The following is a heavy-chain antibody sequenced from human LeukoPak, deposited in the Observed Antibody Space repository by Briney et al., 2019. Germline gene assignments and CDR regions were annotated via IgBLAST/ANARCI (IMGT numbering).Heavy chain of an antibody. CDR3: ARGGVNPVDH. CDR1: GFPFNSFW. V-gene: IGHV3-74*01. CDR2: MNEYSTTI. Sequence: WGSLRRSRAASGFPFNSFWMHWVRQAPGKGLVWVSDMNEYSTTIRYADSVKGRFTISRDNAKSILYLQMNNLRAEDTAMYFCARGGVNPVDHWGQGTLVTVSS. D-gene: IGHD1-14*01. J-gene: IGHJ4*02.